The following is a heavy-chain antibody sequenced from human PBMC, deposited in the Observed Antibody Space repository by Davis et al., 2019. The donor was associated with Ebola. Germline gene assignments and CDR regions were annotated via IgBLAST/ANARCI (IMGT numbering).Heavy chain of an antibody. CDR1: GGSFSGYY. D-gene: IGHD4-17*01. CDR2: INHSGST. CDR3: ARFSWSVTTVTSDY. V-gene: IGHV4-34*01. J-gene: IGHJ4*02. Sequence: GSLRLSCAVYGGSFSGYYWSWIRQPPGKGLEWIGEINHSGSTNYNPSLKSRVTISVDTSKNQFSLKLSSVTAVDTALYYCARFSWSVTTVTSDYWGQGTLVTVSS.